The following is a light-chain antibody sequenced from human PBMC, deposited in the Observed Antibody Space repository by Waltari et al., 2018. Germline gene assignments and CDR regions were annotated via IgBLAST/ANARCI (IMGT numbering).Light chain of an antibody. CDR2: RNN. CDR1: SSNTGSNY. J-gene: IGLJ3*02. Sequence: QSVLTQPPSASGTPGQRVTISCSGSSSNTGSNYVSWYQQLPGTAPKLLIYRNNQRPSGVPDRFSGSKSGTSASLAISGLRSEDEADYYCAAWDDSLSGPWVFGGGTKLTVL. CDR3: AAWDDSLSGPWV. V-gene: IGLV1-47*01.